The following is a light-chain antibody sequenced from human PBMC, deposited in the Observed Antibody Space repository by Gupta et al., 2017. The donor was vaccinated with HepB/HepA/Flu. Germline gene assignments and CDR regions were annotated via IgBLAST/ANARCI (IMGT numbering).Light chain of an antibody. Sequence: DIQMTQSPSFLSASVGDRVTITCRASPGIDVDFNWYHQEPGKAPKLVILKASLLQTGVPSRFSGSGSGTDFTRIISSLQPEDFGTYFFQQGHLLPLTFGGGTKVEIK. V-gene: IGKV1-39*01. CDR1: PGIDVD. J-gene: IGKJ4*01. CDR3: QQGHLLPLT. CDR2: KAS.